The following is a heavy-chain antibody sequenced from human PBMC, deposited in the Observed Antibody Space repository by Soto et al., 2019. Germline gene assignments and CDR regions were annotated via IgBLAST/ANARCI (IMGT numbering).Heavy chain of an antibody. Sequence: EVQLVESGGGLVKPGGSLRLSCAASGFTFSNAWMNWVRQAPGKGLEWVGRIKSKTDGGTTDYAAPVKGRFTISKDDSKITLYLQMNSLKTEATAVYYCTTDIFYADYYYDDAFDIWGQGTMVTVSS. CDR3: TTDIFYADYYYDDAFDI. CDR2: IKSKTDGGTT. V-gene: IGHV3-15*07. J-gene: IGHJ3*02. D-gene: IGHD4-17*01. CDR1: GFTFSNAW.